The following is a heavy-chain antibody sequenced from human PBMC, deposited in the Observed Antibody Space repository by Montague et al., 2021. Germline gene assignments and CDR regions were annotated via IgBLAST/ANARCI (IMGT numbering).Heavy chain of an antibody. Sequence: SLRLSCAASVFTVSSYAIHWVRQAPCKGLEWVAVVSYDGANKYYXDSFKVLFTISRYNSKHTLYLQINSLRAEDTAVYYCARGGFRITMIVVLSDVFDILGQGTTVTVSS. V-gene: IGHV3-30*14. J-gene: IGHJ3*02. CDR3: ARGGFRITMIVVLSDVFDI. CDR2: VSYDGANK. D-gene: IGHD3-22*01. CDR1: VFTVSSYA.